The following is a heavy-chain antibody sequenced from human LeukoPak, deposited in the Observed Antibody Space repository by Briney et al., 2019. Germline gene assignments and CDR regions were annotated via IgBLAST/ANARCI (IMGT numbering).Heavy chain of an antibody. J-gene: IGHJ4*02. Sequence: GGSLRLSCAASGFTFSSYSMNWVRQAPGKGLEWVSYISSSSSTIYYADSVKGRFTISRDNAKNSLYLQMNSLRAEDTAVYYCARGGSAGATDWGQGTLVTVSS. CDR3: ARGGSAGATD. CDR1: GFTFSSYS. CDR2: ISSSSSTI. V-gene: IGHV3-48*01. D-gene: IGHD1-26*01.